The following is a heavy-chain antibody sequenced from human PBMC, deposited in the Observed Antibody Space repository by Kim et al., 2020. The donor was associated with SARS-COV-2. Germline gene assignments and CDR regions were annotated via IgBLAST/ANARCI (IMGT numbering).Heavy chain of an antibody. D-gene: IGHD5-12*01. CDR2: T. V-gene: IGHV5-51*01. Sequence: TRYSPSFQGQVTIAADKSISTAYLQWSSLKASDTAMYYCARHVGWLPFVDWGQGTLVTVSS. CDR3: ARHVGWLPFVD. J-gene: IGHJ4*02.